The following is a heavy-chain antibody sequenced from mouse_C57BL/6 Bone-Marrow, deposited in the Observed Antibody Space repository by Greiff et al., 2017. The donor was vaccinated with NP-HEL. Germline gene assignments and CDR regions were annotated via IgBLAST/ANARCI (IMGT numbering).Heavy chain of an antibody. CDR2: ISDGGSYT. V-gene: IGHV5-4*01. CDR3: ARDRGYYGSRIYWYFDV. D-gene: IGHD1-1*01. J-gene: IGHJ1*03. Sequence: EVQVVESGGGLVKPGGSLKLSCAASGFTFSSYAMSWVRQTPEKRLEWVATISDGGSYTYYPDNVKGRFTISRDNAKNNLYLQMSHLKSEDTAMYYCARDRGYYGSRIYWYFDVWGTGTTVTVSS. CDR1: GFTFSSYA.